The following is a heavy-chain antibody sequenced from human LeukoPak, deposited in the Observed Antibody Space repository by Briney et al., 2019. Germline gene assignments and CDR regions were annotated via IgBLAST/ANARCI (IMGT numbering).Heavy chain of an antibody. CDR2: ISGSGSST. J-gene: IGHJ6*02. V-gene: IGHV3-23*01. Sequence: GGSLRLSCAASGFTFSSYAMSWARQAPGKGLEWGSAISGSGSSTYSADSVKGRFTISRDNSKNTLYLQMNSLRGEDTAVYYCAKAVAAAGYHFYGMDVWGQGTTVTVSS. CDR3: AKAVAAAGYHFYGMDV. CDR1: GFTFSSYA. D-gene: IGHD6-13*01.